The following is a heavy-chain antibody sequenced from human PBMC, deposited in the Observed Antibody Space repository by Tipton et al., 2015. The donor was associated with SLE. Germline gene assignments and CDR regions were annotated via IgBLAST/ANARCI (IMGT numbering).Heavy chain of an antibody. Sequence: TLSLTCTVSGYSISSGYYWGWIRQPPGKGLEWIGEINHSGSTNYNPSLKSRVTISVDTSKNQFSLKLSSVTAADTAVYYCARTWASSWYGYFDYWGQGTLVTVSS. V-gene: IGHV4-38-2*02. CDR1: GYSISSGYY. J-gene: IGHJ4*02. CDR2: INHSGST. D-gene: IGHD6-13*01. CDR3: ARTWASSWYGYFDY.